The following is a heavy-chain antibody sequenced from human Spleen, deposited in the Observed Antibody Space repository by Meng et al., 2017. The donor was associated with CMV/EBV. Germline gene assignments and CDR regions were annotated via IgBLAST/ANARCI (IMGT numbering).Heavy chain of an antibody. J-gene: IGHJ4*02. D-gene: IGHD4-23*01. V-gene: IGHV3-23*01. CDR3: TRHPSTGVGTRPFDS. Sequence: SGFIYSSYAMAGVRQRRAKGLEGVSSISGSDGSTFSSDAVKGRFTISRDNFQNTLYLQMNSLRAEETAVYYCTRHPSTGVGTRPFDSWGQGTLVTVSS. CDR2: ISGSDGST. CDR1: GFIYSSYA.